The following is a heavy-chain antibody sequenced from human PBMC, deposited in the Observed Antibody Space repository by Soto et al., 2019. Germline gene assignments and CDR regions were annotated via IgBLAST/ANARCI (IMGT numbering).Heavy chain of an antibody. CDR1: GFTFDDYT. CDR2: IGRDGSTT. D-gene: IGHD2-15*01. V-gene: IGHV3-43*01. J-gene: IGHJ6*02. Sequence: GGSLRLSCAASGFTFDDYTMHWVRQAPGKGLEWVSLIGRDGSTTYYADSVKGRFTISRHNSNKFLYLQMNSLTTEDTAVYYCAKEEDCSGGGCYPIYYYYGIDVWGQGTTVTVSS. CDR3: AKEEDCSGGGCYPIYYYYGIDV.